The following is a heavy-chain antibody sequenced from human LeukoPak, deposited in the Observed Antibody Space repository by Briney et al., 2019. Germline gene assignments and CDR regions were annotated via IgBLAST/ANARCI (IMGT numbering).Heavy chain of an antibody. J-gene: IGHJ3*02. D-gene: IGHD2-21*02. Sequence: SETLSLTCTVSGGSISSGSYYWSWIRQPAGKGLEWIGRIYTSGSTNYNPSLKSRVTISVDTSKNQFSLKLSSVTAADTAVYYCAREAGGDDAFDIWGQGTMVTVST. CDR3: AREAGGDDAFDI. V-gene: IGHV4-61*02. CDR2: IYTSGST. CDR1: GGSISSGSYY.